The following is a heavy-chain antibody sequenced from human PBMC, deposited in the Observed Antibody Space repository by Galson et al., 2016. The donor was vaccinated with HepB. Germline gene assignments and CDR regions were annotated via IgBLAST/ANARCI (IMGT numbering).Heavy chain of an antibody. D-gene: IGHD3-3*01. CDR2: INTDGRTT. Sequence: SLRLSCAASQFTIVNYWMYWVRQAPGKGLVWVSRINTDGRTTSYADSVEGRFTISRDNAKNTLYLQMNSLRAEDTAVYYCARAGVAYDFWSGRDYYGMDVWGQGTTVTVSS. J-gene: IGHJ6*02. CDR3: ARAGVAYDFWSGRDYYGMDV. CDR1: QFTIVNYW. V-gene: IGHV3-74*01.